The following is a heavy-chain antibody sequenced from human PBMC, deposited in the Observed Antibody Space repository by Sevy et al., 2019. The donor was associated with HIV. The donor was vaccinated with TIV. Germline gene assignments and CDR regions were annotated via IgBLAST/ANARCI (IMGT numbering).Heavy chain of an antibody. CDR2: IYYSGST. J-gene: IGHJ2*01. V-gene: IGHV4-39*01. Sequence: SETLSLTCTVFGGSISSSSYYWGWIRQPPGKGLEWIGSIYYSGSTYYNPSLKSRVTISVDTSKNQFSLKLSSVTAADTAVYYCARRTTTPYWYFDLWGRGTLVTVSS. CDR3: ARRTTTPYWYFDL. CDR1: GGSISSSSYY. D-gene: IGHD5-12*01.